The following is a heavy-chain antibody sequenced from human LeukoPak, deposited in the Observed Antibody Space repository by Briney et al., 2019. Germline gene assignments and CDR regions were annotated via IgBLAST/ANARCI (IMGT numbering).Heavy chain of an antibody. Sequence: SETLSLTCAVYGGSFSGYYWSWIRQPPGKGLEWIGEINHSGSTNYNPSLKSRVTISVDTSKNQFSLKLSSVTAADTAVYYCAREVIVVVPAATYFDYWGQGTLVTVSS. CDR1: GGSFSGYY. D-gene: IGHD2-2*01. J-gene: IGHJ4*02. CDR2: INHSGST. CDR3: AREVIVVVPAATYFDY. V-gene: IGHV4-34*01.